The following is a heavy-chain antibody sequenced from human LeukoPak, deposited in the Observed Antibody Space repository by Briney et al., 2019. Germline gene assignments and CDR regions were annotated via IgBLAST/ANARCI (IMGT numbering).Heavy chain of an antibody. V-gene: IGHV4-30-4*01. CDR1: GGSVSSVDSY. CDR2: IYYSGSP. D-gene: IGHD3-9*01. J-gene: IGHJ5*02. Sequence: SETLSLTCTVSGGSVSSVDSYWSWIRQPPGKGLEWNGYIYYSGSPNYNPSLKSRASISVDTSQNQFSLELTSVTAADTAVYYCGRRLTGHFDPWGQGTLATVSS. CDR3: GRRLTGHFDP.